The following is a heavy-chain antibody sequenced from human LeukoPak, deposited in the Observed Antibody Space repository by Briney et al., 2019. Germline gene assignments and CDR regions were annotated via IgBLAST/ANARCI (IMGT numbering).Heavy chain of an antibody. J-gene: IGHJ4*02. Sequence: GGSLRLSCAASGFTFSNAWMSWVRQAPGKGLEWVGRIKSKTDGGTTDYAAPVKGRFTISRDDSKNTLYLQVNSLKTEDTAVYYCTTILLWFGESDYWGQGTLVTVSS. D-gene: IGHD3-10*01. CDR1: GFTFSNAW. CDR2: IKSKTDGGTT. V-gene: IGHV3-15*01. CDR3: TTILLWFGESDY.